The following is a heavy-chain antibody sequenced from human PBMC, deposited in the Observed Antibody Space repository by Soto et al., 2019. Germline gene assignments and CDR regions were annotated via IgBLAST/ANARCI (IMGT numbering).Heavy chain of an antibody. CDR2: IWYDGSNK. Sequence: GGSLRLSCAASGFTFSSYGMHWVRQAPGKGLEWVAVIWYDGSNKYYADSVKGRFTISRDNSKNTLYLQMNSLRAEDTAVYYCARIGRWAFYGMDVWGQGTTVTVSS. CDR3: ARIGRWAFYGMDV. D-gene: IGHD6-13*01. V-gene: IGHV3-33*01. J-gene: IGHJ6*02. CDR1: GFTFSSYG.